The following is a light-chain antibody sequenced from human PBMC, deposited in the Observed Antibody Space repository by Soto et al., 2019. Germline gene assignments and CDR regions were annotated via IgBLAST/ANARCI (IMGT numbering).Light chain of an antibody. V-gene: IGLV1-40*01. J-gene: IGLJ3*02. Sequence: QSVLTQPPSVSGAPGQRVTISCTGSRSNIGGGYDVHWYQQLPGAAPKLLIFANTKRPSGVPDRFSGSKSGTSASLAISGLQSEDEADYYCAAWDDSLNGGVFGGGTKLTVL. CDR3: AAWDDSLNGGV. CDR2: ANT. CDR1: RSNIGGGYD.